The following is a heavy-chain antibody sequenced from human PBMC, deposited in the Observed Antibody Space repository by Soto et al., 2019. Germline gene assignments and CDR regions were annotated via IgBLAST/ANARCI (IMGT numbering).Heavy chain of an antibody. J-gene: IGHJ6*02. CDR3: ARDGRLRVYAPGGDDYYGMDV. Sequence: ASVKVSCKASGYTFTSYGISWVRQAPAHGLEWMGWISAYDGNTNYAQKLQGRVTMTTGTFTSTAYMELRRLSSDDTAVYYCARDGRLRVYAPGGDDYYGMDVWGQGTTVAVSS. V-gene: IGHV1-18*01. CDR1: GYTFTSYG. CDR2: ISAYDGNT. D-gene: IGHD2-8*01.